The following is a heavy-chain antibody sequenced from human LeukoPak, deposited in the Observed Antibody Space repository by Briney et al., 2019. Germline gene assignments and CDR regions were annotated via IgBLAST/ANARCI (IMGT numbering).Heavy chain of an antibody. V-gene: IGHV1-18*04. J-gene: IGHJ5*02. CDR2: ISAYNGNT. CDR3: ARGGITMVRGVVTLNWFDP. CDR1: GYTFTSYG. Sequence: ASVKVSCKASGYTFTSYGISWVRQAPGQGLEWMGWISAYNGNTNYAQKLQGRVTMTTDTPTSTAYMELRSLRSDDTAVYYCARGGITMVRGVVTLNWFDPWGQGTLVTVSS. D-gene: IGHD3-10*01.